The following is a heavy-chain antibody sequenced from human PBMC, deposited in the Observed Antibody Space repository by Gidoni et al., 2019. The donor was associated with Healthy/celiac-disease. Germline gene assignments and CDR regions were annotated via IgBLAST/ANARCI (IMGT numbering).Heavy chain of an antibody. V-gene: IGHV1-18*01. CDR2: VSAYNGNT. D-gene: IGHD2-2*02. CDR1: GYTCTSYG. CDR3: ARVLAISGRYYYYMDV. J-gene: IGHJ6*03. Sequence: QVKLAQSGAEVKKPGASVKVSCKASGYTCTSYGISWVRQAPGQGLEWMGWVSAYNGNTNCAQKLQGRVTMTTDTSTSTSYMELRSLRSDDTAVYYCARVLAISGRYYYYMDVWGKGTTVTVSS.